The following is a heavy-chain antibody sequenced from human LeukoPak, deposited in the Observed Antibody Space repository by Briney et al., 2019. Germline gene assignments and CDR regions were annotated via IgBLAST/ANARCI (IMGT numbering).Heavy chain of an antibody. CDR3: ARHVRSGYNLLDY. Sequence: PSETLSLTCTVSGGSISTYYWSWIRQPPGRGLEWIGYIFYSGTTTYNPSLKSRVTISLDTSKNQFSLKLTSVTAADTAVYYCARHVRSGYNLLDYWGQGTLVTVSS. J-gene: IGHJ4*02. D-gene: IGHD5-24*01. CDR1: GGSISTYY. V-gene: IGHV4-59*01. CDR2: IFYSGTT.